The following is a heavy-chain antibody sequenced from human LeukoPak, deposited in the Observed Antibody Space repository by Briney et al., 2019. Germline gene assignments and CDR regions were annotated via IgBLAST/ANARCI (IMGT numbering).Heavy chain of an antibody. Sequence: ASVKVSCKASGYTFTGYYMHWVRQAPGQGLEWMGWINPNSGGTNYAQKFQGRVTITRDTSISTAYMELSRLRSDDTAVYYCARAGLYCSSTSCYGGLNYWGQGTLVTVSS. D-gene: IGHD2-2*01. CDR1: GYTFTGYY. CDR3: ARAGLYCSSTSCYGGLNY. CDR2: INPNSGGT. V-gene: IGHV1-2*02. J-gene: IGHJ4*02.